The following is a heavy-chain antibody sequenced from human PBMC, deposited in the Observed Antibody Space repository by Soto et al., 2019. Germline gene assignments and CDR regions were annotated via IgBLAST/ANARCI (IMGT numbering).Heavy chain of an antibody. J-gene: IGHJ4*02. Sequence: EVQLVESGGGLVQPGGSLRLSCVASGFTFSTDTMNWVRQAPGKGLEWVAHISTSGATRYYADSVKGRFTISRDNAKTSLYLQMDSLRNEDTAVYYSARFFGSGFDYWGQGTLVTVSS. CDR2: ISTSGATR. CDR3: ARFFGSGFDY. V-gene: IGHV3-48*02. D-gene: IGHD6-19*01. CDR1: GFTFSTDT.